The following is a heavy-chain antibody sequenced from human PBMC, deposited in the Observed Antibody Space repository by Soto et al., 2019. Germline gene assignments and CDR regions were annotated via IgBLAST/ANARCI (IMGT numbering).Heavy chain of an antibody. D-gene: IGHD4-17*01. J-gene: IGHJ5*02. Sequence: SLRLSCAASGFTFSSYGMHWVRQAPGKGLEWVAVISYDGTNKYYADSVKGRFTISRDNSKNTLYLQMHSLRAEDTAVYYCAKDPRIMTTVTTPVNWFDPWGQGTLVTVSS. V-gene: IGHV3-30*18. CDR3: AKDPRIMTTVTTPVNWFDP. CDR1: GFTFSSYG. CDR2: ISYDGTNK.